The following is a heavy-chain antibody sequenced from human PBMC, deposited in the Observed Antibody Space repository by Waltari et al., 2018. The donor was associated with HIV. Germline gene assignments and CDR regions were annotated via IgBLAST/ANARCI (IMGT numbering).Heavy chain of an antibody. V-gene: IGHV3-66*04. Sequence: VQLVVSGGTSVQTGGSLIPSCGVFVFTVGQTYRPWVRQGQGRGLEGVSTIYSDGKVFYAEPVRGRFTLSRDNSKNMLSLQMNSLRVDDTAKYYCARLATHFYDGFGGGFEAYGMDVWGQGTTVTVSS. J-gene: IGHJ6*02. CDR1: VFTVGQTY. D-gene: IGHD3-22*01. CDR3: ARLATHFYDGFGGGFEAYGMDV. CDR2: IYSDGKV.